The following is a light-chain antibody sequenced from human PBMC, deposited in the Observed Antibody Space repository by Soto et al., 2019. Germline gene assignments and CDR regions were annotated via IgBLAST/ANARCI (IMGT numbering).Light chain of an antibody. V-gene: IGLV1-51*01. CDR3: GSWDSSLSAYV. CDR1: SSNIGGNS. Sequence: QYVLTQPPSLSAAPGQEVTISCSGSSSNIGGNSVSWYQQFPVTAPKLLIYDDDKRPSGIPDRFSGSKSGTSATLGITGFQTGDEADYYCGSWDSSLSAYVFTTGTKVTV. J-gene: IGLJ1*01. CDR2: DDD.